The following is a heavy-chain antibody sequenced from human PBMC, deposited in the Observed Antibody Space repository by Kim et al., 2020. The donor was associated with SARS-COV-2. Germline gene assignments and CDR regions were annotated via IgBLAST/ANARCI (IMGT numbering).Heavy chain of an antibody. D-gene: IGHD6-19*01. V-gene: IGHV3-23*01. Sequence: DPGKGRFTSSRDNSKNTLYLQMNSLGAEDTAVYYCAKAQGYSSGWAAFDIWGQGTMVTVSS. CDR3: AKAQGYSSGWAAFDI. J-gene: IGHJ3*02.